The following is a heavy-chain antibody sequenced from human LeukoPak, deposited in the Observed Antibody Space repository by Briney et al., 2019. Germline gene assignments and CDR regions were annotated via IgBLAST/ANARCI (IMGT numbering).Heavy chain of an antibody. V-gene: IGHV3-7*03. CDR1: GFTFSTYW. Sequence: GGSLRLSCAASGFTFSTYWMTWVRQAPGKGQEWVANIKQDGSEKYFVDSVKGRFTISRDNAKNSLYLQMNSLRAEDMALYYCAKDKMVYSSSWAPLDIWGQGTMVTVSS. CDR3: AKDKMVYSSSWAPLDI. J-gene: IGHJ3*02. CDR2: IKQDGSEK. D-gene: IGHD6-13*01.